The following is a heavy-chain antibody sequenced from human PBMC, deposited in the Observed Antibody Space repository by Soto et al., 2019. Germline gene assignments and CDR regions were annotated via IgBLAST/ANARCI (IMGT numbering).Heavy chain of an antibody. J-gene: IGHJ3*02. D-gene: IGHD2-15*01. CDR1: GFTVTDIY. V-gene: IGHV3-66*01. CDR2: IYKDFT. CDR3: AREPRYCSGGSCSIMGDAFDI. Sequence: EVQLAESGGGLVQPGGSLRLSCVASGFTVTDIYMNWVRQAPGKGLEWVSVIYKDFTDYADFVRGRFSVSTDTSKNALYLQLDNLRAEDTAVYYCAREPRYCSGGSCSIMGDAFDIWGQGAMVTVPS.